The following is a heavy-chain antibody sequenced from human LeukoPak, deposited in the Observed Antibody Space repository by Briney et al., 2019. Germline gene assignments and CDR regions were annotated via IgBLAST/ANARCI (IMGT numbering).Heavy chain of an antibody. Sequence: GGSLRLSCAASGFTFSLYAMTRVRQAPGKGLEWVSGISGSGGTTYYADSVKGRFTISRDNSKNTLFLQMNSLRDEDTAVYYCTRVYLERLTAGYFDHWGQGTLVTVSP. D-gene: IGHD2-8*01. V-gene: IGHV3-23*01. CDR3: TRVYLERLTAGYFDH. J-gene: IGHJ4*02. CDR2: ISGSGGTT. CDR1: GFTFSLYA.